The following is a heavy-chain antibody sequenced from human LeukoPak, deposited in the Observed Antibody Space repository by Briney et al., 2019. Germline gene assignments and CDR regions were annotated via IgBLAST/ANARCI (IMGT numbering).Heavy chain of an antibody. J-gene: IGHJ5*02. CDR1: GDSINSSSYY. V-gene: IGHV4-39*01. D-gene: IGHD6-19*01. CDR2: IYYSGST. CDR3: ARHKAVTGTRWFDP. Sequence: SETLSLTCTVSGDSINSSSYYWGWIRQPPGEGLEWIGSIYYSGSTYYNPSLKSRVTISVDTSKNQFSLKLSSVTAADTAVYYCARHKAVTGTRWFDPWGQGILVTVSS.